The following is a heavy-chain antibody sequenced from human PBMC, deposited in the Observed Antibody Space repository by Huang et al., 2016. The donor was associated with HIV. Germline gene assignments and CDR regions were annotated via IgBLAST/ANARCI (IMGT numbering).Heavy chain of an antibody. CDR3: VNFIQYYDFPKLMDV. Sequence: QLQLQESGPGLVKPSETLSLTCSVSGGSISGSSYYWGWIRQPPGKGLEWIGNIYYSESTYYHPSRTSLVTISVDTYKNQFTLKLNSVTAADTAVYYCVNFIQYYDFPKLMDVWGQGTTVTVSS. D-gene: IGHD3-3*01. CDR1: GGSISGSSYY. V-gene: IGHV4-39*01. J-gene: IGHJ6*02. CDR2: IYYSEST.